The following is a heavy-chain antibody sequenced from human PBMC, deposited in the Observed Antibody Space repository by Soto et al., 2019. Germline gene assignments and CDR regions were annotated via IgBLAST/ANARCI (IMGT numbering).Heavy chain of an antibody. Sequence: SETLSLTCAVSGGSISSGGFSWSWIRKPPGKGLEWIGYIYHSGSTYYNPFLTSPVTISVDISKHHFSLKLSSLTAADTAVYYCARGGYGYETHGDLDFWGQGTLVT. V-gene: IGHV4-30-2*01. CDR2: IYHSGST. D-gene: IGHD5-18*01. J-gene: IGHJ4*02. CDR1: GGSISSGGFS. CDR3: ARGGYGYETHGDLDF.